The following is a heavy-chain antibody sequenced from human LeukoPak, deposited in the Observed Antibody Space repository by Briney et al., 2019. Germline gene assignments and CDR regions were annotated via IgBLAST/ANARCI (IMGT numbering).Heavy chain of an antibody. CDR1: GGSISGYY. Sequence: PSETLSLTCTVSGGSISGYYWSWIRQPAGKGLEWTGRIYASGSTYYNPSLKSLVTMSVDTSKNQFSLRLTTVTAADTAVYYCARDSNLEYSSSRGLGRWGQGTLVTVSS. CDR3: ARDSNLEYSSSRGLGR. J-gene: IGHJ4*02. CDR2: IYASGST. D-gene: IGHD6-6*01. V-gene: IGHV4-4*07.